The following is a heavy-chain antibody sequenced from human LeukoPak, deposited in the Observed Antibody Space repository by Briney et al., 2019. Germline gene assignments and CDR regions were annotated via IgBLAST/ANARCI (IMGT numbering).Heavy chain of an antibody. D-gene: IGHD3-3*01. J-gene: IGHJ4*02. V-gene: IGHV1-69*05. Sequence: GSSVKVSCKASGGTFSSYAITWVRQAPGQGLEWMGGIIPIFGTANYAQKFQGRVTITTDESTSTAYMELSSLRSEDTAVYYCARVVFWSGYSFDYWGQGTLVTVSS. CDR1: GGTFSSYA. CDR2: IIPIFGTA. CDR3: ARVVFWSGYSFDY.